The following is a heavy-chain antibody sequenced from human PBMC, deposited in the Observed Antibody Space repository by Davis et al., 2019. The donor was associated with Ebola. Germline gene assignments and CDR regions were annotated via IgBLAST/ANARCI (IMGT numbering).Heavy chain of an antibody. V-gene: IGHV3-64*01. D-gene: IGHD2-2*03. J-gene: IGHJ4*02. Sequence: GESLKISCAASGFTFSSYAMHWVRQAPGKGLEYVSAISSNGGSTYHANSVKGRFTISRDNSKNTLYLQMGSLRAEDMAVYYCARVDHGYDYWGQGTLVTVSS. CDR3: ARVDHGYDY. CDR1: GFTFSSYA. CDR2: ISSNGGST.